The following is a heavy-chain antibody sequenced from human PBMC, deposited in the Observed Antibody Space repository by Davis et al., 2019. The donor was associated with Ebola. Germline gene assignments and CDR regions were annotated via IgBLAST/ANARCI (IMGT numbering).Heavy chain of an antibody. CDR3: AKVGLPYCGGDCDSSFDY. CDR2: IKQDGSEK. V-gene: IGHV3-7*03. J-gene: IGHJ4*02. D-gene: IGHD2-21*01. Sequence: PGGSLKISCAASGFTFSSYSMNWVRQAPGKGLEWVANIKQDGSEKYYVDSVKGRFTISRDNAKNSLYLQMNSLRAEDTALYYCAKVGLPYCGGDCDSSFDYWGQGTLVTVSS. CDR1: GFTFSSYS.